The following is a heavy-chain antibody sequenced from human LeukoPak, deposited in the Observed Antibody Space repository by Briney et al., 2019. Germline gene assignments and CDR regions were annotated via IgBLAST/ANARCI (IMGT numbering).Heavy chain of an antibody. CDR2: IHYTGTT. J-gene: IGHJ4*02. V-gene: IGHV4-59*01. D-gene: IGHD3-10*01. CDR1: GASIRGYY. Sequence: SETLSLTCTVSGASIRGYYWSWIRQSPGRGLEWIGYIHYTGTTDYNPSLKNRVTISVDTSKNQFSLMLTSVTAADTAAYYCARGYGSGSYNNFNHWGQGLLVAVSS. CDR3: ARGYGSGSYNNFNH.